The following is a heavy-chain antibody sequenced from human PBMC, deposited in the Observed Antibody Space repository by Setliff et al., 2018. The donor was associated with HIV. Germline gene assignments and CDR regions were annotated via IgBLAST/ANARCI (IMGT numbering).Heavy chain of an antibody. CDR1: GYTFSNYV. Sequence: ASVKVSCKASGYTFSNYVMQCVRQAPGQRLEWMGWINAGNGNTKYSQEFQGRVTITADESTTTAYMELNSLTSEDTALYYCARVGFSSRHTGDFFDSWGQGTLVTVSS. V-gene: IGHV1-3*03. J-gene: IGHJ4*02. CDR3: ARVGFSSRHTGDFFDS. D-gene: IGHD5-18*01. CDR2: INAGNGNT.